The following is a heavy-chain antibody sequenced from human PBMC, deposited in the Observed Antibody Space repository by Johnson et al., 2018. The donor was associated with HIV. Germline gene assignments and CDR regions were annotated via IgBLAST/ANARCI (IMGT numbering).Heavy chain of an antibody. CDR3: ARDSGSYQGAFDI. CDR2: IWYDGNSK. J-gene: IGHJ3*02. CDR1: GFTFSSYG. D-gene: IGHD1-26*01. Sequence: VQLVESGGGVVQPGRSLRLSCAASGFTFSSYGMHWVRQAPGKGLEWVAVIWYDGNSKYYADSVKGRFSVSRDNSKNTLYLQMNSLRAEDTAVYYCARDSGSYQGAFDIWGQGTMVIVSS. V-gene: IGHV3-33*01.